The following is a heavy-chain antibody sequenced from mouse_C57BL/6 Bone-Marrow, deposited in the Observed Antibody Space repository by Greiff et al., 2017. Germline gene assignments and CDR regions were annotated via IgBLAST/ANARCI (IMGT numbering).Heavy chain of an antibody. CDR3: ARWVYYGYFYAMDY. D-gene: IGHD2-2*01. V-gene: IGHV1-59*01. CDR2: IDPSDSYT. J-gene: IGHJ4*01. CDR1: GYTFTSYW. Sequence: VQLQQPGAELVRPGTSVKLSCKASGYTFTSYWMHWVKQRPGQGLEWIGVIDPSDSYTNYNQKFKGKATLTVDTSSSTAYMQLSSLTSEDSAFYYCARWVYYGYFYAMDYWGQGTSVTVSS.